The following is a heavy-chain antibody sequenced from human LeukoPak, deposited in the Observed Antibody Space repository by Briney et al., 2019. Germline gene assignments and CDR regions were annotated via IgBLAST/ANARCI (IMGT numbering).Heavy chain of an antibody. V-gene: IGHV3-74*01. Sequence: PGGSLRLSCGASGFTFSSYWMHWVRHAPGKGLVWVSRIKSDGSPTDYPDSVNRPFIISRDNAKNTLYLQMSSLRVEHTAVYYCARDSYYYDDRGSHYYGIDVWGHGTTVTVSS. J-gene: IGHJ6*02. D-gene: IGHD3-22*01. CDR1: GFTFSSYW. CDR2: IKSDGSPT. CDR3: ARDSYYYDDRGSHYYGIDV.